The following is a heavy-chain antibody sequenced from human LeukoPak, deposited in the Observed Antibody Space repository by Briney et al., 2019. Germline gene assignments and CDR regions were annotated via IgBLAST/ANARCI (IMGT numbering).Heavy chain of an antibody. J-gene: IGHJ4*02. D-gene: IGHD3-3*02. CDR3: ARRELATDAFDY. CDR1: GGSIRSSSYY. Sequence: PSETLSLTCTVSGGSIRSSSYYWGWIRQPPGKGLEWIGRIHYSGSTYYNPSLKSRVTISVDTSRNLFSLKLNSMTAADTAVYYCARRELATDAFDYWGQGTLVTVSS. CDR2: IHYSGST. V-gene: IGHV4-39*01.